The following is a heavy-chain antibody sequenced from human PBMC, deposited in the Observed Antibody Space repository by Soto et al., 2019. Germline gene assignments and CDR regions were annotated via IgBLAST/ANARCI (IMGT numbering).Heavy chain of an antibody. CDR1: GDSVSSNSAA. CDR2: TYYRSKWYN. V-gene: IGHV6-1*01. D-gene: IGHD6-13*01. CDR3: ARRPERGVAAAGTYYYGMDV. Sequence: SQTLSFTCAISGDSVSSNSAAWNWIRQSPSRGLEWLGRTYYRSKWYNDYAVSVKSRITINPDTSKNQFSLQLNSVTPEDTAVYYCARRPERGVAAAGTYYYGMDVWGQGTTVTVSS. J-gene: IGHJ6*02.